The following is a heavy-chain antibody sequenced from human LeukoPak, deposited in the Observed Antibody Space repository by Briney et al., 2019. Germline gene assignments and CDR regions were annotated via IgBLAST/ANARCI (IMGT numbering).Heavy chain of an antibody. CDR3: ARVEMATIAWNGVRFDP. CDR2: ISAYNGNT. D-gene: IGHD5-24*01. V-gene: IGHV1-18*01. CDR1: GYTFTSYG. J-gene: IGHJ5*02. Sequence: ASVKVSCKASGYTFTSYGISWVRQAPGQGLEWMGWISAYNGNTNYAQKLQGRVTMTTDTSTSTAYMELRSLRSDDTAVYYCARVEMATIAWNGVRFDPWGQGTLVTVSS.